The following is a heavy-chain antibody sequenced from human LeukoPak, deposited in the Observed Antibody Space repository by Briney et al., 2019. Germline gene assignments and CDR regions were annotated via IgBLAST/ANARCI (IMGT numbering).Heavy chain of an antibody. Sequence: PSETLSLTCTVSGGSISSYYWSWIQQPAGKGLEWIGRIYTSGSTNYNPSLKSRVTMSVDTSKNQFSLKLSSVTAADTAVYYCARESTMVRGVKRNDAFDIWGQGTMVTVSS. CDR2: IYTSGST. CDR1: GGSISSYY. CDR3: ARESTMVRGVKRNDAFDI. D-gene: IGHD3-10*01. V-gene: IGHV4-4*07. J-gene: IGHJ3*02.